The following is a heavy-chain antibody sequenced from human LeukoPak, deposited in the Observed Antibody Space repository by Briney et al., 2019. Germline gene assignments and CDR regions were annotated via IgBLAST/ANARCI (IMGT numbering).Heavy chain of an antibody. CDR1: GYSFTSYW. Sequence: PGESLKISCKGSGYSFTSYWIGWVRQMPGKGLEWMGIIYPGDSDTRYSPSFQGQVTISADESISTAYLQWSSLKAPDTAMYYCARPPSRDGYNLGYWGQGTLVTVSS. CDR2: IYPGDSDT. CDR3: ARPPSRDGYNLGY. D-gene: IGHD5-24*01. J-gene: IGHJ4*02. V-gene: IGHV5-51*01.